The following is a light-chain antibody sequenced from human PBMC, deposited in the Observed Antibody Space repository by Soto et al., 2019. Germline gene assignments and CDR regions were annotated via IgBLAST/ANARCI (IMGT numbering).Light chain of an antibody. CDR3: NSYTSSSTVV. Sequence: QSALTQPASGSGSPGQSITISCTGTSSDVGGYNYVSWYQQHPGKAPKLMIYDVSNRPSGVSNRFSGSKSGNTASLTISGLQAEDEADYYCNSYTSSSTVVFGGGTKVTVL. V-gene: IGLV2-14*03. CDR1: SSDVGGYNY. CDR2: DVS. J-gene: IGLJ2*01.